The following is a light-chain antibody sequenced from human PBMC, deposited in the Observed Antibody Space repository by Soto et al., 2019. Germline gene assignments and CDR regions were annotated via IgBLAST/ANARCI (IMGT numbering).Light chain of an antibody. CDR1: KLGDKY. CDR2: QDS. CDR3: QAWDSSTGG. Sequence: SYELTQSPSVSVSPGQTASITCSGDKLGDKYACWYQQKPGQSPVLVIYQDSKRPSGIPERFSGSNSGNTATLTISGTQAMDEADYYCQAWDSSTGGFGGGTKLTVL. J-gene: IGLJ2*01. V-gene: IGLV3-1*01.